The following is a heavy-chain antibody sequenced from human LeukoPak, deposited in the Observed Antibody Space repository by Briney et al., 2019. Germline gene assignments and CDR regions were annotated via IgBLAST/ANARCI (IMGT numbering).Heavy chain of an antibody. CDR2: IYYSGST. J-gene: IGHJ6*03. CDR1: GGSISCSSYY. V-gene: IGHV4-39*01. CDR3: ASETYYDFWSGLQAYYYYYMDV. Sequence: SETLSLTCTVSGGSISCSSYYWGWIRQPPGKGLEWIGSIYYSGSTYYNPSLKSRVTISVDTSKNQFSLKLSSVTAADTAVYYCASETYYDFWSGLQAYYYYYMDVWGKRTTVTVSS. D-gene: IGHD3-3*01.